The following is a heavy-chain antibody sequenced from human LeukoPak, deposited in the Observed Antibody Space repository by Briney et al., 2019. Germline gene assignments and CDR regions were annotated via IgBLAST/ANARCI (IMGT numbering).Heavy chain of an antibody. CDR3: ASPLQGVYGFDYYCYYMDV. CDR1: GGTFSSYA. D-gene: IGHD3-10*01. CDR2: IIPIFGTA. Sequence: SVKVSCKASGGTFSSYAISGVRQAPGQGLEWMGGIIPIFGTANYAQKFQGRVTITADESTSTAYMELSSLRSEDTAVYYCASPLQGVYGFDYYCYYMDVWGKGTTVTVSS. J-gene: IGHJ6*03. V-gene: IGHV1-69*01.